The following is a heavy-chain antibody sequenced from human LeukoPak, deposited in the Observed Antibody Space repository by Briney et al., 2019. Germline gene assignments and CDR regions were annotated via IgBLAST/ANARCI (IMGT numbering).Heavy chain of an antibody. CDR2: ISGSGDSP. Sequence: GGSLRLSCAASGFTFSSYAMSWVRQAPGKGLEWVSGISGSGDSPYNADSVKGRFTISRDNSENTLHLQMNTLRAEDTAVYYCAKDYFGSGSYYNANPYYFDYWGQGTLVTVSS. CDR1: GFTFSSYA. CDR3: AKDYFGSGSYYNANPYYFDY. V-gene: IGHV3-23*01. D-gene: IGHD3-10*01. J-gene: IGHJ4*02.